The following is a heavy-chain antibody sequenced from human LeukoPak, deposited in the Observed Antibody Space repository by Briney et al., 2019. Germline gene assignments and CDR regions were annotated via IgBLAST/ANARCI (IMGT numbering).Heavy chain of an antibody. CDR1: GYTFTGYY. J-gene: IGHJ6*03. Sequence: ASVKVSCKASGYTFTGYYMLWVRQAPGQGLEWMGRINPNSGGTNYAQKFQGRVTMTRDTSISTAYMELSRLRSDDTAVYYCARIIAAAGTGNYYYYYMDVWGKGTTVTVSS. CDR2: INPNSGGT. V-gene: IGHV1-2*06. D-gene: IGHD6-13*01. CDR3: ARIIAAAGTGNYYYYYMDV.